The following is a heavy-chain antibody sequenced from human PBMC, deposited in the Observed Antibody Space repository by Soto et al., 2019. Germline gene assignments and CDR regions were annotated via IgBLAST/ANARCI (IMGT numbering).Heavy chain of an antibody. CDR3: AKDVVPAAHYYYYMDV. V-gene: IGHV3-23*01. CDR2: ISGSGGST. Sequence: GGSLRLSCAASGFTFSSYATSWVRQAPGKGLEWVSAISGSGGSTYYADSVKGRFTISRDNSKNTLYLQMNSLRAEDTAVYYCAKDVVPAAHYYYYMDVWGKGTTVTVSS. CDR1: GFTFSSYA. D-gene: IGHD2-2*01. J-gene: IGHJ6*03.